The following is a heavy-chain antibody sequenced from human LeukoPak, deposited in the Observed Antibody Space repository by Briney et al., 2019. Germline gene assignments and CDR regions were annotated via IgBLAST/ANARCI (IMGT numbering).Heavy chain of an antibody. J-gene: IGHJ6*02. V-gene: IGHV3-48*03. D-gene: IGHD1-1*01. CDR3: ARGQPGYGMDV. CDR1: GFTFSSYE. CDR2: ISSSGSTI. Sequence: GGSLRLSCAASGFTFSSYEMNWVRQAPGKGLEWVSYISSSGSTIYYADSVKGRFTISRDNAKNSLYLQMNSLRAVDTAVYYCARGQPGYGMDVWGQGTTVTVSS.